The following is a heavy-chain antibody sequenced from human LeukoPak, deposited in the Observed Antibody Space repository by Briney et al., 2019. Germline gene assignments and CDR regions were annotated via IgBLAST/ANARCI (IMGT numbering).Heavy chain of an antibody. V-gene: IGHV3-23*01. J-gene: IGHJ3*02. CDR2: ISGSGGST. CDR1: GFTFSSYA. CDR3: AKSGGIAAAAIDAFDI. D-gene: IGHD6-13*01. Sequence: GGSLRLSCAASGFTFSSYAMSWVRQAPGKGLEWVSAISGSGGSTYYADSVKGRFTISRDNSKNTLYLQMNGLRAEDTAVYYCAKSGGIAAAAIDAFDIWGQGTMVTVSS.